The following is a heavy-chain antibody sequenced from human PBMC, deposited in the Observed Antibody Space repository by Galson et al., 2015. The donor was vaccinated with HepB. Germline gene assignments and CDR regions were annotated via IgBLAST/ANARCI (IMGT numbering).Heavy chain of an antibody. CDR2: ISYDGSNK. J-gene: IGHJ4*02. V-gene: IGHV3-30*04. D-gene: IGHD3-22*01. Sequence: SLRPSCAASGFTFSSYAMHWVRQAPGKGLEWVAVISYDGSNKYYADSVKGRFTISRDNSKNTLYLQMNSLRAEDTAVYYCARDRGVTMIVVPGYWGQGTLVTVSS. CDR3: ARDRGVTMIVVPGY. CDR1: GFTFSSYA.